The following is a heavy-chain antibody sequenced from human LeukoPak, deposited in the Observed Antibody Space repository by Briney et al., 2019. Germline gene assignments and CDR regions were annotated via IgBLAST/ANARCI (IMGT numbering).Heavy chain of an antibody. V-gene: IGHV3-21*01. CDR2: ISSSSTYI. Sequence: PGGSLRLSCPASGFAFSSYSMNWVRQAPGKGLEWVSSISSSSTYIYHADAVVGRFTISRDNAKNSLYLQMASLRAEDTAVYYCARGGIFNPYELWGQGTLVTVSS. D-gene: IGHD3-22*01. J-gene: IGHJ4*02. CDR3: ARGGIFNPYEL. CDR1: GFAFSSYS.